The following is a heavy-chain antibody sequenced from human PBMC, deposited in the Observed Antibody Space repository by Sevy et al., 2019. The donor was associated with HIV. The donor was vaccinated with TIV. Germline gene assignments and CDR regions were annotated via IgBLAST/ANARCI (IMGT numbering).Heavy chain of an antibody. CDR3: AKDREYSYGYRPGGMDV. CDR2: ISYDGSNK. CDR1: GFTFSSYG. J-gene: IGHJ6*02. D-gene: IGHD5-18*01. V-gene: IGHV3-30*18. Sequence: GGSLRISCAASGFTFSSYGMHWVRQAPGKGLEWVAVISYDGSNKYYADSVKGRFTISRDNSKNTLYLQMNSLRAEDTAVYYCAKDREYSYGYRPGGMDVWGQGTTVTVSS.